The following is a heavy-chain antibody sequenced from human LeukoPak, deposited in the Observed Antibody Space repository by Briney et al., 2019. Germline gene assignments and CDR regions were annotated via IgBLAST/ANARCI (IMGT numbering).Heavy chain of an antibody. CDR1: GFTFSSYA. D-gene: IGHD5-18*01. CDR3: AKVGTAMVPFDY. V-gene: IGHV3-30*02. CDR2: IRYDGSNK. J-gene: IGHJ4*02. Sequence: GRSLRLSCAASGFTFSSYAMHWVRQAPGKGLEWVAFIRYDGSNKYYADSVKGRFTISRDNSKNTLYLQMNSLRAEDTAVYYCAKVGTAMVPFDYWGQGTLVTVSS.